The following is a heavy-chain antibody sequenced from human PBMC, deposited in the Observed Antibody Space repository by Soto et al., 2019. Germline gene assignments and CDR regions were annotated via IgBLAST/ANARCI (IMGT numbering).Heavy chain of an antibody. CDR2: IYGSWST. J-gene: IGHJ5*02. V-gene: IGHV4-4*07. D-gene: IGHD3-3*01. Sequence: PSETLSLTCTISGGAIGSHYWTWIRQPAGKGLEWIGRIYGSWSTKYNPSLQSRVTMSLDTSKNQFSLRLESVTAADTAVYYCARGQRFSDWFDPWGQGTLVTVSS. CDR3: ARGQRFSDWFDP. CDR1: GGAIGSHY.